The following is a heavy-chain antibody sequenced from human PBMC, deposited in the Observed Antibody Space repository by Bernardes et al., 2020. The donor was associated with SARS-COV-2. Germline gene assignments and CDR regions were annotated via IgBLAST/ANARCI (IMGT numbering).Heavy chain of an antibody. CDR2: IGAAGDT. J-gene: IGHJ5*02. CDR1: GFTFSTYD. V-gene: IGHV3-13*01. CDR3: ARGAPTGSWFGFDP. Sequence: GGSLRLSCAASGFTFSTYDMHWVRQTTGKGLEWVSGIGAAGDTYYPDSVKGRFTISRENAMNSLFLQMNSLRAEDTAVYYCARGAPTGSWFGFDPWGQGTLVTVSS. D-gene: IGHD6-13*01.